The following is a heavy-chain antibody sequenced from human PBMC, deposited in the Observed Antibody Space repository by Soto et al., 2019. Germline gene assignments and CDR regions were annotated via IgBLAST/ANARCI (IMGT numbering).Heavy chain of an antibody. CDR1: GGSISRGDYY. D-gene: IGHD3-22*01. V-gene: IGHV4-30-4*01. CDR3: ARDNSSGYSSFDY. CDR2: IYYSGST. J-gene: IGHJ4*02. Sequence: PSETLSLTCTVSGGSISRGDYYWSWIRQPPGKGLEWIGYIYYSGSTYYNPSLKSRVTISVDTSKNQFSLKLSSVTAADTAVYYCARDNSSGYSSFDYWGQGTLVTVSS.